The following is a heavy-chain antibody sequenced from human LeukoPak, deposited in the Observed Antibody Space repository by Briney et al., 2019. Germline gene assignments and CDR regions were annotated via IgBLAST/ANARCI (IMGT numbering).Heavy chain of an antibody. CDR2: INPNSGGT. J-gene: IGHJ4*02. V-gene: IGHV1-2*02. CDR3: ARDMAQESYYYDSSGYTSNFDY. CDR1: GYTFTGYY. Sequence: GASVTVSCKASGYTFTGYYMHWVRQAPGQGLEWMGWINPNSGGTNYAQKFQGRVTMTRDTSISTAYMELSRLRSDDTAVYYCARDMAQESYYYDSSGYTSNFDYWGQGTLVTVSS. D-gene: IGHD3-22*01.